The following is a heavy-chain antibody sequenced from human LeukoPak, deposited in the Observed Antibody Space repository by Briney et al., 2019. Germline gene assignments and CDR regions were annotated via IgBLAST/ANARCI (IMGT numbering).Heavy chain of an antibody. Sequence: PGGSLTLSCAASGFIFSNYGMHWVRQAPGKGLVWVSRVNSDGRITKYADSVKGRFTISRDNSKNTLYLQMNSLRAEDTAVYYCAKAGGVVSGGMDVWGQGTTVTVSS. CDR1: GFIFSNYG. D-gene: IGHD2-2*01. CDR2: VNSDGRIT. J-gene: IGHJ6*02. CDR3: AKAGGVVSGGMDV. V-gene: IGHV3-74*03.